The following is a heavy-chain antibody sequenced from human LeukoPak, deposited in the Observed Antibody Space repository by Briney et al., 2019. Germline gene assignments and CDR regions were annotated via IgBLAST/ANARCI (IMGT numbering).Heavy chain of an antibody. CDR2: ISWNSGSI. J-gene: IGHJ4*02. Sequence: GRSLRLSRAASGFTFDDYAMHWVRQAPGKGLEWVSGISWNSGSIGYADSVKGRFTISRDNAKNSLYLQMNSLRAEDTALYYCAKASDSGSYSGFDYWGQGTLVTVSS. V-gene: IGHV3-9*01. CDR1: GFTFDDYA. D-gene: IGHD1-26*01. CDR3: AKASDSGSYSGFDY.